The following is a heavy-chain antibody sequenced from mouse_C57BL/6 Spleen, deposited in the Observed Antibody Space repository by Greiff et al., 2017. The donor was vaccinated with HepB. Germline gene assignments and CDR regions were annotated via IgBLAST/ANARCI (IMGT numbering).Heavy chain of an antibody. CDR3: ARDNWDRYFDY. CDR1: GFTFSDYY. D-gene: IGHD4-1*01. V-gene: IGHV5-16*01. CDR2: INYDGSST. J-gene: IGHJ2*01. Sequence: EVNVVESEGGLVQPGSSMKLSCTASGFTFSDYYMAWVRQVPEKGLEWVANINYDGSSTYYLDSLKSRFIISRDNAKNILYLQMSSLKSEDTATYYCARDNWDRYFDYWGQGTTLTVSS.